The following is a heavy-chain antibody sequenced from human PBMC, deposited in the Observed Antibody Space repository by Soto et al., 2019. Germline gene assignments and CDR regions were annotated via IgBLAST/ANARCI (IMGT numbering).Heavy chain of an antibody. CDR2: ISSSGSTI. V-gene: IGHV3-48*03. D-gene: IGHD5-12*01. CDR3: ARDSDSSGYDFDY. J-gene: IGHJ4*02. Sequence: GSLRLSCAASGFNFSSYEMNWVRQAPGKGLEWVSYISSSGSTIYYANSVKGRFTISRDNAKNSLYLQMNSLRAEDTSVYYCARDSDSSGYDFDYWGQGTLVTVSS. CDR1: GFNFSSYE.